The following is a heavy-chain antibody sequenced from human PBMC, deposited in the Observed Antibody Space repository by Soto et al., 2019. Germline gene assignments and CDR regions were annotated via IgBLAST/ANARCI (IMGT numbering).Heavy chain of an antibody. J-gene: IGHJ4*02. Sequence: PSETLSLTCTVSGDSISTFYWSWILQSPGKGLEWIAYIYYSGITNYNPSLKSRLTISVDTSKTQFSLKLSSVTAAATAVYYCARSISGYHYYFDYWGQGTLVTVSS. V-gene: IGHV4-59*01. CDR2: IYYSGIT. CDR3: ARSISGYHYYFDY. D-gene: IGHD3-22*01. CDR1: GDSISTFY.